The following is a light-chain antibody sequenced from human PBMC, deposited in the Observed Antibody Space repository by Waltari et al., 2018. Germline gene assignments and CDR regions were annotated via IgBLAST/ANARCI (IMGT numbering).Light chain of an antibody. CDR3: QSYDTSLSVV. J-gene: IGLJ3*02. CDR1: GSNIGAGYD. V-gene: IGLV1-40*01. CDR2: GST. Sequence: QSVLTQPPSVSGAPGQRVTISCTGSGSNIGAGYDVHCYQPLPRASPNSLRYGSTSRTLGCLRGFFGSTSGTAASLAITGLQAEDGADYYCQSYDTSLSVVFGGGTKLTVL.